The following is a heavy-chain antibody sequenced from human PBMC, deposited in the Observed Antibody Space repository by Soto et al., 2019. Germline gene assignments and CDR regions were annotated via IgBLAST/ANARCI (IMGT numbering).Heavy chain of an antibody. Sequence: SETLSLTCSVSGDSVNSGDAYWSWIRQPPGKGLEWLGYFYHTGSSGYNPSLKGRVTISLDPPKNKFSLRLTSVTTADTAVYFCARVDRLLTMYDSWGQGTQVTVSS. V-gene: IGHV4-61*08. D-gene: IGHD3-10*02. CDR2: FYHTGSS. J-gene: IGHJ4*02. CDR3: ARVDRLLTMYDS. CDR1: GDSVNSGDAY.